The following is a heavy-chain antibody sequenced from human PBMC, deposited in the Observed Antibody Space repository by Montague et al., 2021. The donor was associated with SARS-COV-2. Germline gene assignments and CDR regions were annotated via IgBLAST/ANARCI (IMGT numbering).Heavy chain of an antibody. V-gene: IGHV4-39*01. CDR1: GGSISSSSYY. J-gene: IGHJ5*02. CDR3: ARNPDDYYGSGSYPTWKNWFDP. CDR2: IYYSGST. Sequence: SETLSLTCTVSGGSISSSSYYWGWIRQPPGKGLVWNGSIYYSGSTYYNPSLKSRVTISVDTSKNQFSLKLISVTAADTAVYYCARNPDDYYGSGSYPTWKNWFDPWGQGTLVTVSS. D-gene: IGHD3-10*01.